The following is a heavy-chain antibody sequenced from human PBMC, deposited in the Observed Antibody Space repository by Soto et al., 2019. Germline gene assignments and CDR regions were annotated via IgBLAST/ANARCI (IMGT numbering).Heavy chain of an antibody. J-gene: IGHJ5*02. V-gene: IGHV1-69*01. CDR3: AREGPRDGAWFDP. CDR2: GSA. Sequence: QVQLVQSGAGVNKPRSSVKVSCKASGSTFSIYTISWVRQAPVQGLEWMGGSANSAQKFQCRLTVTADEATSTVYVEMSSLTSEDTAVYYCAREGPRDGAWFDPWGQGTLGSVAS. D-gene: IGHD2-8*01. CDR1: GSTFSIYT.